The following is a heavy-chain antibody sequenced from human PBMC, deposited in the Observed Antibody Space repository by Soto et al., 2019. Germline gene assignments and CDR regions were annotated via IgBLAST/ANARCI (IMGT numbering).Heavy chain of an antibody. V-gene: IGHV3-23*01. J-gene: IGHJ4*02. D-gene: IGHD6-19*01. Sequence: EVQLLESGGGLVQPGGSLRLSCAASGFTFSSYAMSWVHQAPGKGLEWVSAISGSGGSTYYADSVKGRFTISRDNSKNTLYLQMNSLRAEDAAVYYCARRSSGWYFAYWGQGTLVTVSS. CDR3: ARRSSGWYFAY. CDR2: ISGSGGST. CDR1: GFTFSSYA.